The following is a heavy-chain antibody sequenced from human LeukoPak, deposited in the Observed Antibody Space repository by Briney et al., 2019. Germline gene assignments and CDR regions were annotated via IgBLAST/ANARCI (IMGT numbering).Heavy chain of an antibody. Sequence: SETLSLTCTVSGGSITSYYWSWIRQPPGKGLEWIGYIYNSGSTNYNPSLRSRVTISVDTSKHQFSLNLNSVAAADTAVYYCARGDFRYFDFWGQGTLVTVSS. CDR1: GGSITSYY. CDR3: ARGDFRYFDF. D-gene: IGHD2-21*02. CDR2: IYNSGST. J-gene: IGHJ4*02. V-gene: IGHV4-59*01.